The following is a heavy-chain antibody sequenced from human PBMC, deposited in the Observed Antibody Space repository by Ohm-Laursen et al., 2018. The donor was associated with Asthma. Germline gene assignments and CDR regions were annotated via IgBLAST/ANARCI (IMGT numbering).Heavy chain of an antibody. CDR3: ARVWKDSSGWYPLADY. J-gene: IGHJ4*02. CDR1: GFSLSTSGMC. D-gene: IGHD6-19*01. CDR2: IDWDDDK. Sequence: PTQTLTLTCTFSGFSLSTSGMCVSWIRQPPGKALEWLALIDWDDDKYYSTSLKTRLTISKDTSKNQVVLTMTNMDPVDTATYYCARVWKDSSGWYPLADYWGQGTLVTVSS. V-gene: IGHV2-70*01.